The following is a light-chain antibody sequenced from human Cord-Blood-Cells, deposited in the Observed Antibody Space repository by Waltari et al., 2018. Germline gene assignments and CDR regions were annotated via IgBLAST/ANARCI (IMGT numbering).Light chain of an antibody. CDR1: QDISNY. CDR3: QQYDNLPQSLT. J-gene: IGKJ4*01. CDR2: DAS. V-gene: IGKV1-33*01. Sequence: DIQMTQSPSSLSASVGDRVTITCQASQDISNYLNWYQQKPGKAPKLLIYDASNLETGVPSRFSGSGSGTDFTFTISSLQPEDIATYDCQQYDNLPQSLTFGGGTKVEIK.